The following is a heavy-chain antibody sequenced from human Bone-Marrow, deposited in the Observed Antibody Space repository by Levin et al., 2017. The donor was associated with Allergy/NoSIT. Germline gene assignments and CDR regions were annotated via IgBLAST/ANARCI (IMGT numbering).Heavy chain of an antibody. CDR2: ISVHAGNK. CDR1: GYTSATYI. D-gene: IGHD6-6*01. Sequence: WASVKVSCKASGYTSATYIVGWVRQVPGQGLEWLGWISVHAGNKKYADRFRGRISMTADTSTTTAYMELMNLGSDDTAVYYCAKGRGTSSVGDNWFDSWGQGALVTVSS. CDR3: AKGRGTSSVGDNWFDS. V-gene: IGHV1-18*01. J-gene: IGHJ5*01.